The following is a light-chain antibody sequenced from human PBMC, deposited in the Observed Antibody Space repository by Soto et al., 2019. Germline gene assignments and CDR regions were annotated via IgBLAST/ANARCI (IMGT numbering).Light chain of an antibody. CDR1: RSDVGGYNY. CDR3: SSYTSTCTLVV. CDR2: EVS. J-gene: IGLJ1*01. Sequence: QSALTQPASVSGSPGQSISISCTGTRSDVGGYNYVSWYQQHPGKAPKLMIFEVSNRPSGVSNRFSGSKSGNTASLTISGLQAADEADYYCSSYTSTCTLVVFGTGTQLTVL. V-gene: IGLV2-14*01.